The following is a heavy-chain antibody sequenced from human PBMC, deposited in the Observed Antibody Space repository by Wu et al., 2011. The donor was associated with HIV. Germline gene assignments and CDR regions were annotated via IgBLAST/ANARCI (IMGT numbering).Heavy chain of an antibody. Sequence: QVQLVQSGAEVKKPGASVKVSCKASGYTFTSYYMHWVRQAPGQGLEWMGIINPSGGSTNYAQKFQDRVTMTRDMSTSTVYMELSSLRSDDTAVYFCATSPPARIKGAERKAVRPYFYYYMVVWGKGTPVTVSS. V-gene: IGHV1-46*01. CDR1: GYTFTSYY. J-gene: IGHJ6*03. D-gene: IGHD6-6*01. CDR3: ATSPPARIKGAERKAVRPYFYYYMVV. CDR2: INPSGGST.